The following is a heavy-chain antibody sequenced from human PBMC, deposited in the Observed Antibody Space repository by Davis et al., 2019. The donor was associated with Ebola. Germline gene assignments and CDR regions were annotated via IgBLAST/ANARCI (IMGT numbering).Heavy chain of an antibody. D-gene: IGHD5-18*01. Sequence: GSLRLSCTVSASSFPSYYWSWIRQPPGKGLEWIGYIYYSGSINYNPSLKSRVTISVDTSKNQFSLKLSSVTAADTAVYYCARGSSHNYGVFAYWGQGTLERVSS. CDR1: ASSFPSYY. J-gene: IGHJ4*02. CDR3: ARGSSHNYGVFAY. V-gene: IGHV4-59*08. CDR2: IYYSGSI.